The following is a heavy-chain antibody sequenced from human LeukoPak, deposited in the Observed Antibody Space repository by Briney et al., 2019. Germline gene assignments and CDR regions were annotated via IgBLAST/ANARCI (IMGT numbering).Heavy chain of an antibody. D-gene: IGHD3-10*01. CDR3: ARGGDFYGSGTYYAFDP. J-gene: IGHJ5*02. CDR2: IYYSGST. CDR1: GVSISGYY. Sequence: SETLSLTCTVSGVSISGYYWSWIRQPPGKGLEWIGYIYYSGSTNYNPSLRSRVTISVDTSKNQFSLKLSSVTAADTAVYYCARGGDFYGSGTYYAFDPWGQGTLVTVSS. V-gene: IGHV4-59*01.